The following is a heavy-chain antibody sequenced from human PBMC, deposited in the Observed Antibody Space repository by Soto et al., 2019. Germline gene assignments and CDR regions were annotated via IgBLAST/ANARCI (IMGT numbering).Heavy chain of an antibody. CDR1: GGSISSSSYY. CDR2: IYYSGNT. J-gene: IGHJ4*02. Sequence: SETLSLTCTVSGGSISSSSYYWGWIRQPPGKGLEWIGSIYYSGNTYYNPSLKSRVTISVDTAKNQFSLKLSSVTAADTAVYYCARGNYDFWSGYYASVDYWGQGTLVTVS. V-gene: IGHV4-39*01. D-gene: IGHD3-3*01. CDR3: ARGNYDFWSGYYASVDY.